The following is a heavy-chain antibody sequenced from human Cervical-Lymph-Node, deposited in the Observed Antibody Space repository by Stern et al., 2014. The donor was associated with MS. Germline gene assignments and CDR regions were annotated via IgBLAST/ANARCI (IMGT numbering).Heavy chain of an antibody. CDR3: VKRGITEVRGVRLGDY. Sequence: VQLVESGGGVVQPGRSLRLTCTVSGFTFSSYGMNWVRQAPGKGLECVSVISYDGSDTYYAESVKGRFTISRDNSKNTLYLEMRSLRPEDTAVYYCVKRGITEVRGVRLGDYWGPGTLVIVSS. CDR2: ISYDGSDT. D-gene: IGHD3-10*01. V-gene: IGHV3-30*18. J-gene: IGHJ4*02. CDR1: GFTFSSYG.